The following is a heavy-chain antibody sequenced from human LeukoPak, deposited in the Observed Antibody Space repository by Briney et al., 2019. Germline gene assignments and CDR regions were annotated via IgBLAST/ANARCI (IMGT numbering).Heavy chain of an antibody. CDR3: AKVRLQLYYFDY. CDR2: ISGSGGST. CDR1: GFTFSSYA. J-gene: IGHJ4*02. Sequence: GGPLRLSCAASGFTFSSYAMSWVRQAPGKGLEWVSAISGSGGSTYYADSVKGRFTISRDNSKNTLYLQMNSLRAEDTAVYYCAKVRLQLYYFDYWGQGTLVTVSS. D-gene: IGHD5-24*01. V-gene: IGHV3-23*01.